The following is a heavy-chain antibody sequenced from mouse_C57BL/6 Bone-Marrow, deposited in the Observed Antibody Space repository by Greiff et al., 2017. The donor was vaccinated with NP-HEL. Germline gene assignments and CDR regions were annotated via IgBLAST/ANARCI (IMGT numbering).Heavy chain of an antibody. CDR2: IRSKSNNYAT. D-gene: IGHD2-3*01. J-gene: IGHJ2*01. CDR1: GFSFNTYA. V-gene: IGHV10-1*01. CDR3: VRQGLLDYFDY. Sequence: EVKLMESGGGLVQPKGSLKLSCAASGFSFNTYAMNWVRQAPGKGLEWVARIRSKSNNYATYYADSVKDRFTISRDDSESMLYLQMNNLKTEDTAMYYCVRQGLLDYFDYWGQGTTLTVSS.